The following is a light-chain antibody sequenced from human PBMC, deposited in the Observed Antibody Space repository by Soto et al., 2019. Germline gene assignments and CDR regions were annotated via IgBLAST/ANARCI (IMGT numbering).Light chain of an antibody. CDR3: QPYCHLSR. Sequence: VHMTQSRSTLSAGVRHRVTITCRASQSISSWLAWYQQKPGKAPQLLIYDASSLQSGVPSRFSGNGYGTDSTFILSRLSRGDAATYYYQPYCHLSRFGRGTRLEIK. J-gene: IGKJ5*01. V-gene: IGKV1-5*01. CDR2: DAS. CDR1: QSISSW.